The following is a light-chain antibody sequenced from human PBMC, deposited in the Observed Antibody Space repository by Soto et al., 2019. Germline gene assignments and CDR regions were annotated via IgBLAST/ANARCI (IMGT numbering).Light chain of an antibody. Sequence: VLTQSPCTLSLSTGEGVTLSCRASQSVSSNYFAWYQQKAGQAHRLLIYGISTRDTGIPDRFSGSGSGTDFTLTISRLDPEDFALYYCEQYGSTPRTFGQGTRVEIK. CDR2: GIS. CDR3: EQYGSTPRT. J-gene: IGKJ1*01. CDR1: QSVSSNY. V-gene: IGKV3-20*01.